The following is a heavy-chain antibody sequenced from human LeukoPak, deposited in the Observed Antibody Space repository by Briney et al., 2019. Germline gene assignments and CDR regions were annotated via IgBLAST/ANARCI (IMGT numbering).Heavy chain of an antibody. CDR1: GFTFSSYA. CDR2: INHSGST. D-gene: IGHD3-22*01. J-gene: IGHJ4*02. Sequence: GSLRLSCAASGFTFSSYAMSWVRQAPGKGLEWIGEINHSGSTNYNPSLKSRVTISVDTSKNQFSLKLSSVTAADTAVYYCARSYYDSKEEFDYWGQGTLVTVSS. V-gene: IGHV4-34*01. CDR3: ARSYYDSKEEFDY.